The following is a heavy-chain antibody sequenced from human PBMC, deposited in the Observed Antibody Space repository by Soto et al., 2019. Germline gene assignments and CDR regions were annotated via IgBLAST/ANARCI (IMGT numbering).Heavy chain of an antibody. CDR1: GGSFSGYY. CDR3: ARDRYCSSTSCYRGFPDY. Sequence: QVQLQQWGAGLLKPSETLSLTCAVYGGSFSGYYWSWIRQPPGKGLEWIGEINHSGSTNYNPSLKSRDTISVDTSKNQFSLKLSSVAAADTAVYYCARDRYCSSTSCYRGFPDYWGKGTLVTVSS. V-gene: IGHV4-34*01. CDR2: INHSGST. J-gene: IGHJ4*02. D-gene: IGHD2-2*01.